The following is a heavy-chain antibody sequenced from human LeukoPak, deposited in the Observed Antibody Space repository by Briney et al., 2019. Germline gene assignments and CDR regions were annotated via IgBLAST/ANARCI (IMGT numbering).Heavy chain of an antibody. Sequence: GGSLRLSCTTSGFSFNTYSMSWVRQAPGKGLEWVSAINDDTPYYTDSVKGRFTVSRDNSRDTLYLHLNSLRAEDTAIYYCANEYDLWHEQGHWFETWGQGVLVTVSS. CDR1: GFSFNTYS. V-gene: IGHV3-23*01. D-gene: IGHD3-3*01. CDR3: ANEYDLWHEQGHWFET. CDR2: INDDTP. J-gene: IGHJ5*02.